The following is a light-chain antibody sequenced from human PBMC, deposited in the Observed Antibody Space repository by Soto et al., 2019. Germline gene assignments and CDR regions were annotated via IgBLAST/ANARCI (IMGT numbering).Light chain of an antibody. CDR3: CSYAGSGTLD. V-gene: IGLV2-23*01. CDR2: EGS. Sequence: QSVLTQPASVSGSPGQSITISCTGTSSVVGSYNLVSWYQQHPGKAPKLMIYEGSRRPSGISNRFSGSKSGNTASLTISGLQAEDEADYYCCSYAGSGTLDFGTGTKVTVL. CDR1: SSVVGSYNL. J-gene: IGLJ1*01.